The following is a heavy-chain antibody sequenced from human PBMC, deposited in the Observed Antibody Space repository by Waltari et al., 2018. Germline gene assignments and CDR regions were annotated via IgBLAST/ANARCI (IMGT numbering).Heavy chain of an antibody. CDR2: VFYSGST. Sequence: QLQLQESGPGLVTPSETLSLTCSVSGGSIISSDYYWGWIRQPPGKGLEWIANVFYSGSTYYNPSLRSRVTISVDTSKNQFYLKVTSLSAADTAVYYCARVYNTIDYWGQGTLVTVSS. CDR3: ARVYNTIDY. V-gene: IGHV4-39*07. CDR1: GGSIISSDYY. J-gene: IGHJ4*02. D-gene: IGHD1-20*01.